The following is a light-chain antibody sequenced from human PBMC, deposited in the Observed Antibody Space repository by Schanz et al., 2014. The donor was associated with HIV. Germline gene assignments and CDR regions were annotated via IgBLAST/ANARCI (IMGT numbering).Light chain of an antibody. Sequence: EIVMTQSPATLYVSPGEGATLSCRASQSISNNLAWYQHKPGQAPRLLIYGAFTRATGIPVRFSGRGSGTDFTLTISRLEPEDFAVYFCQQYGSSPSTFGGGTKVEIK. CDR3: QQYGSSPST. V-gene: IGKV3-20*01. CDR2: GAF. CDR1: QSISNN. J-gene: IGKJ4*01.